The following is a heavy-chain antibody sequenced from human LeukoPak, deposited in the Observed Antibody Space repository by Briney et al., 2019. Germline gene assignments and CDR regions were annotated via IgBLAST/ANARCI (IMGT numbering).Heavy chain of an antibody. V-gene: IGHV4-59*01. J-gene: IGHJ4*02. CDR2: IYYTGST. CDR1: GGSISSYF. CDR3: ARDRPGGSSLDN. Sequence: SETLSLTCIVSGGSISSYFWSWIRQPPGKGLEWIGYIYYTGSTNYNPSLKSRVTISVDTSKNQFSLKLSSVTAADTAVYYCARDRPGGSSLDNWGQGTLVTVSS. D-gene: IGHD6-13*01.